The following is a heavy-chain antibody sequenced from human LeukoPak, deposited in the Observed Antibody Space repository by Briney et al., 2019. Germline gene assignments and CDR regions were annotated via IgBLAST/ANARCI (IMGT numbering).Heavy chain of an antibody. CDR2: ISAYNGNT. CDR1: GYTITSYG. J-gene: IGHJ4*02. V-gene: IGHV1-18*01. D-gene: IGHD4-17*01. Sequence: ASVKVSCKASGYTITSYGITWVRQAPGQGLEWMGWISAYNGNTNYAQKLQGRVTMTTDTPTSTAYMELRSLRSDDTAVYYCARGRKDYGDYYFDNWGQGTLVTVSS. CDR3: ARGRKDYGDYYFDN.